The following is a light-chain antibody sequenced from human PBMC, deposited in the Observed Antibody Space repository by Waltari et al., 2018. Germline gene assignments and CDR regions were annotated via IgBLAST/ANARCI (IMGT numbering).Light chain of an antibody. J-gene: IGLJ2*01. CDR1: SSDVGGYNY. CDR2: EVN. Sequence: QSALTQPPSASGSPGQSVTISCTGTSSDVGGYNYVSWYQQHPGKAPKLMIYEVNKRPSGVPDRFSGSKSGNTASLTVSGLQAEDEADYYCNSYAGSNIVVFG. CDR3: NSYAGSNIVV. V-gene: IGLV2-8*01.